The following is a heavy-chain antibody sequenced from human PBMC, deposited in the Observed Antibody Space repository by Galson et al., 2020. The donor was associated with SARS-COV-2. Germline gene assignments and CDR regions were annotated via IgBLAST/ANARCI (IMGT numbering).Heavy chain of an antibody. CDR1: GFTFSSYE. CDR3: ARDRGFGELLVGTQYYYYYGMDV. Sequence: GGSLRLSCAASGFTFSSYEMNWVRQAPGKGPEWVSYISSSGSTIYYADSVKGRFTISRDNAKNSLYLQMNSLRAEDTAVYYCARDRGFGELLVGTQYYYYYGMDVWGQGTTVTVSS. D-gene: IGHD3-10*01. J-gene: IGHJ6*02. CDR2: ISSSGSTI. V-gene: IGHV3-48*03.